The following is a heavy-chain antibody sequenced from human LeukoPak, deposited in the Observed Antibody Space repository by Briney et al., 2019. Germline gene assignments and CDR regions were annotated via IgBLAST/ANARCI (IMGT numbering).Heavy chain of an antibody. V-gene: IGHV4-34*01. CDR2: INHSGST. D-gene: IGHD3-10*01. CDR1: GGSFSGYY. CDR3: ARRRYYYGSGSSWFDP. J-gene: IGHJ5*02. Sequence: SETLSLTCAVYGGSFSGYYWCWIRQPPGKGLEWIGEINHSGSTNYNPSLKSRVTISVDTSKNQFSLKLSSVTAADTAVYYCARRRYYYGSGSSWFDPWGQGTLVTVSS.